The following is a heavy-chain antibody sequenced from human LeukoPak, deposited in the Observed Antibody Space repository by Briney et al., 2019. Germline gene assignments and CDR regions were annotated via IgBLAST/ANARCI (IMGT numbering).Heavy chain of an antibody. Sequence: ASVKISCKASGYTFTDYYMHWVHQAPGKGLEWMGRVDPEDGETIYAEKFQGRVTITADTSTDTAYMELISLRSEDTAVYYCATGPSGSYSYWGQGTLVTVSS. CDR2: VDPEDGET. D-gene: IGHD1-26*01. CDR1: GYTFTDYY. J-gene: IGHJ4*02. V-gene: IGHV1-69-2*01. CDR3: ATGPSGSYSY.